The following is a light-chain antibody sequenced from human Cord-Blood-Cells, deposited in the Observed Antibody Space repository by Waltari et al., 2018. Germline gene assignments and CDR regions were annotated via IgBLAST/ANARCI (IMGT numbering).Light chain of an antibody. V-gene: IGKV3D-20*01. CDR3: QQYGSSPWT. J-gene: IGKJ1*01. CDR2: DAS. Sequence: EIVLTQSPATLSLSAGERATLSCGAGQSVSSSYLAWSQQKPGLAPRLLIYDASSRATGIPDRFSGSVSGTDFTLTISRLEPEDFAVYYCQQYGSSPWTFGQGTKVEIK. CDR1: QSVSSSY.